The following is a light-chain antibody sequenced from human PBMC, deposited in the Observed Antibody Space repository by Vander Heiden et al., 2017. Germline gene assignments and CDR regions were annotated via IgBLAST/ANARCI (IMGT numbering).Light chain of an antibody. CDR1: SSDVGGYNY. CDR3: SSYTSSSPSDVV. CDR2: EVS. J-gene: IGLJ2*01. Sequence: QSALTQPASVSGSPGQSTTISCTGTSSDVGGYNYVSWYQQHPGKAPKLMIYEVSNRPSGVSNRFSGSKSGNTASLTISGLQAEDEADYYCSSYTSSSPSDVVFGGGTKLTVL. V-gene: IGLV2-14*01.